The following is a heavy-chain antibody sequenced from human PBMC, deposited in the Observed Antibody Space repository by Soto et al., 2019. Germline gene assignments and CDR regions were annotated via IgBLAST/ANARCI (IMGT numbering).Heavy chain of an antibody. J-gene: IGHJ3*02. Sequence: SVKVSCKASGGTFSSYAISWVRQAPGQGLEWMGGIIPIFGTANYAQKFQGRVTITADESTSTAYMELSSLRSEDTAVYYCASRESIVGATNAFDIWGQGTMVTVSS. V-gene: IGHV1-69*13. CDR3: ASRESIVGATNAFDI. D-gene: IGHD1-26*01. CDR1: GGTFSSYA. CDR2: IIPIFGTA.